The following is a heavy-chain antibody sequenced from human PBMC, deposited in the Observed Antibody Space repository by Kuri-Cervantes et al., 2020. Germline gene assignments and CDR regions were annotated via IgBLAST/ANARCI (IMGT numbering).Heavy chain of an antibody. CDR2: TYGSGST. V-gene: IGHV4-59*01. CDR3: ARGRAGAARRMWWFDP. CDR1: GDSISSYY. J-gene: IGHJ5*02. Sequence: SETLSLTCTVSGDSISSYYRNWIRQPPGKGLGWIGYTYGSGSTNYNPSLKSRVTISVDTSKNQFSLKLTSVTAATTAVYYCARGRAGAARRMWWFDPWGQGTLVTVSS. D-gene: IGHD6-6*01.